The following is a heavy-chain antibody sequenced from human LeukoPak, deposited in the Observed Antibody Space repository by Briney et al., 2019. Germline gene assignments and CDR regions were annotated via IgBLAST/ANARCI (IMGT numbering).Heavy chain of an antibody. CDR2: FSAYNGNT. D-gene: IGHD6-19*01. CDR3: ARFRLGIAVAGTVGLDY. CDR1: GYTFTSYG. Sequence: GPVKFSSKASGYTFTSYGISWVRQAPGQGLEWMGWFSAYNGNTNYAQKLQGRVTMTTDTSTSTAYMELRSLRSDDTAVYYCARFRLGIAVAGTVGLDYWGQGTLVTVSS. V-gene: IGHV1-18*01. J-gene: IGHJ4*02.